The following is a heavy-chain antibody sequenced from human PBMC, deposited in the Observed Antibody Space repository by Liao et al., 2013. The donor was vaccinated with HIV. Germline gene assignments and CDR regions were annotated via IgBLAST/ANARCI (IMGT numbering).Heavy chain of an antibody. J-gene: IGHJ3*02. Sequence: QVLLQQWGAGLLKPSETLSLTCNVYGGSIHAYYWNWIRQSPGKGLEWIGEINPGGSTKYNLSFESRVTISVDASKDQVSLTLTSVTAADTAIYYCARGPSWRGGLDIWGQGTLVTVSS. CDR2: INPGGST. CDR1: GGSIHAYY. D-gene: IGHD2-15*01. V-gene: IGHV4-34*01. CDR3: ARGPSWRGGLDI.